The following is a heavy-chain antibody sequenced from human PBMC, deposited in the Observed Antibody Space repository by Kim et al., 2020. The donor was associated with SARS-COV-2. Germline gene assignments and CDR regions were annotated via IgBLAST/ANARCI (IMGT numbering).Heavy chain of an antibody. D-gene: IGHD3-3*01. Sequence: ASVKVSYKASGYTFTSYAMNWVRQAPGQGLEWMGWINTNTGNPTYAQGFTGRFVFSLDTSVSTAYLQISSLKAEDTAVYYCARDPGRVTIFGVVITDYYYYGMDVWGQGTTVTVSS. V-gene: IGHV7-4-1*02. CDR1: GYTFTSYA. J-gene: IGHJ6*02. CDR3: ARDPGRVTIFGVVITDYYYYGMDV. CDR2: INTNTGNP.